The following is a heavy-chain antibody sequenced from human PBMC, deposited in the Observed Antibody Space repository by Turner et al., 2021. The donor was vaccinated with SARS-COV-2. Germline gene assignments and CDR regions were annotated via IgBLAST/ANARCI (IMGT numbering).Heavy chain of an antibody. CDR2: ISYDGTDK. Sequence: AASGFTFGTYAMHWVRQAPGKGLEWVAVISYDGTDKYYADSVKGRFTISRDSSKNTLYLQMNSLRVEDTALYYCAIALSYYYSSGYGWFDPWGQGTLVTVSS. CDR1: GFTFGTYA. J-gene: IGHJ5*02. CDR3: AIALSYYYSSGYGWFDP. V-gene: IGHV3-30*04. D-gene: IGHD3-22*01.